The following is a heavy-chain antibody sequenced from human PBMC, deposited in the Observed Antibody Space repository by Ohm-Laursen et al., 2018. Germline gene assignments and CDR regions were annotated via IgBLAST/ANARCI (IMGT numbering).Heavy chain of an antibody. V-gene: IGHV4-4*07. J-gene: IGHJ4*02. CDR3: ARSFDTYYFDL. Sequence: SDTLSLTCTVSGDSTSSYYWSWIRQPAGKGLEWIGRIYSSGSTNYNPSLKSRVTMSVDTSKSQFSLKVNSVTAADTAVYYCARSFDTYYFDLWGQGTLVTVSS. CDR2: IYSSGST. CDR1: GDSTSSYY.